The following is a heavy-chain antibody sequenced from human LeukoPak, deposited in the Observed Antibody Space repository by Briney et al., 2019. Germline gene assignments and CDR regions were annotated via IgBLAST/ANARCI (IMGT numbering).Heavy chain of an antibody. CDR3: ARSPYSSSWYEY. D-gene: IGHD6-13*01. J-gene: IGHJ4*02. CDR2: IYSGGST. CDR1: GFTVSNNY. Sequence: GGSLTLSCGPSGFTVSNNYMIWVRQAPEKGLEGVSVIYSGGSTFYADSVKGRFTISRDNSKNTLYLQMNSLRAEDTAVYYCARSPYSSSWYEYWGQGTLVTVSS. V-gene: IGHV3-66*01.